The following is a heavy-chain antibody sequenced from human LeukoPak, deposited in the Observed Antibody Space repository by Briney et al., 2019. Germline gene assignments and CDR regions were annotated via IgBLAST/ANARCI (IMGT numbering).Heavy chain of an antibody. V-gene: IGHV4-4*02. Sequence: SETLSLTCAVSGGSISSSNWWSWVRQPPGKGLEWIGEIYHSGSTNYNPPLKSRVTISVDKSKNQFSLKLSSVTAADTAVYYCASGRYSSSWYHHFDYWGQGTLVTVSS. D-gene: IGHD6-13*01. CDR2: IYHSGST. CDR3: ASGRYSSSWYHHFDY. CDR1: GGSISSSNW. J-gene: IGHJ4*02.